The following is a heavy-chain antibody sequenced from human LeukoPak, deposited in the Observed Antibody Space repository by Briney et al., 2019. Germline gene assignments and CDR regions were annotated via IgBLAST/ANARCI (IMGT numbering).Heavy chain of an antibody. J-gene: IGHJ4*02. CDR3: ARVPMVRGVIIPYYFDY. Sequence: ASVKVSCKASGYTFTGYYMHWVRQAPGQGLEWMGWINPNSGGTNYAQKFQGRVTMTRDTSISTAYMELSRLRSDDTAVYYCARVPMVRGVIIPYYFDYWGQGTLVTVSS. D-gene: IGHD3-10*01. V-gene: IGHV1-2*02. CDR2: INPNSGGT. CDR1: GYTFTGYY.